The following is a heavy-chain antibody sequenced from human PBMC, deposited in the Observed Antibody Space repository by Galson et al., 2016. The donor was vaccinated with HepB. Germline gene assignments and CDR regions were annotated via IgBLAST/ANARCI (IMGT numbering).Heavy chain of an antibody. CDR1: GDSVSSSIYF. V-gene: IGHV4-39*01. CDR3: ARHAGYLHSTADYVFGY. CDR2: GNTYYSGTT. D-gene: IGHD4-17*01. J-gene: IGHJ4*02. Sequence: SETLSLTCIVSGDSVSSSIYFWAWIRQPPGKGLEWIGTGNTYYSGTTYYNPSLKSRVTISLDTSKNQFSLNLTSATAADTAIYYCARHAGYLHSTADYVFGYWGQGTLVTVSS.